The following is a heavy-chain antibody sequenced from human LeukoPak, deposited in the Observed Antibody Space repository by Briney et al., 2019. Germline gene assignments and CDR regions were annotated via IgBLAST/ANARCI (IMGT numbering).Heavy chain of an antibody. CDR1: GFTFRNYW. J-gene: IGHJ4*02. D-gene: IGHD4-17*01. CDR3: AKEGPDGDYFDY. V-gene: IGHV3-23*01. Sequence: GGSLRLSCAASGFTFRNYWMNWVRQAPGKGLEWVSAISGSGGSTDYADSVKGRFTISRDNSKNTLYLQMNSLRAEDTAVYYCAKEGPDGDYFDYWGQGTLVTVSS. CDR2: ISGSGGST.